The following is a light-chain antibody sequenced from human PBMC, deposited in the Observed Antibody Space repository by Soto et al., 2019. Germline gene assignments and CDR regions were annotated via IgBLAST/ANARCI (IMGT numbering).Light chain of an antibody. CDR1: QGISSY. CDR2: AAS. J-gene: IGKJ4*01. CDR3: QQPNSYVLT. Sequence: DIQLTQSPSFLSASVGDRVTITCRASQGISSYLAWYQQKPGKAPKLLIYAASTLQSGVPSRFSGSGSGTEFTLTISSLQPEDFATYYCQQPNSYVLTFGGGTKVEIK. V-gene: IGKV1-9*01.